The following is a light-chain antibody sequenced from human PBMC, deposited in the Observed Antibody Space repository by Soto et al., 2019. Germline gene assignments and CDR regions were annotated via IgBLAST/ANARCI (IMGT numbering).Light chain of an antibody. CDR1: QDISNF. V-gene: IGKV1-33*01. CDR2: DAS. Sequence: DIQMTQSPASLSASVGDRVTITCQASQDISNFLNWYRQKPGEATNLLIYDASTLETGFPLRFSGSGYVSYFSFTISSLQPEDVATYYCQQYKSLPLTFGGGTKVEIK. CDR3: QQYKSLPLT. J-gene: IGKJ4*01.